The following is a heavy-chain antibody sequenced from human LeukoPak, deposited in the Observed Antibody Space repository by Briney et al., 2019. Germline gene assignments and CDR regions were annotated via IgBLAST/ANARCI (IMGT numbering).Heavy chain of an antibody. CDR2: IYTSGST. CDR1: GGSISSYY. CDR3: ARDYYDSSGYYPEDYYYMDV. D-gene: IGHD3-22*01. J-gene: IGHJ6*03. V-gene: IGHV4-4*07. Sequence: SETLSLTCTVSGGSISSYYWSWIRQPAGKGLEWIGRIYTSGSTNYNPSLKSRVTMSVDTSKNQFSLKLSSVTAADTAVYYCARDYYDSSGYYPEDYYYMDVWGKGTTVTVSS.